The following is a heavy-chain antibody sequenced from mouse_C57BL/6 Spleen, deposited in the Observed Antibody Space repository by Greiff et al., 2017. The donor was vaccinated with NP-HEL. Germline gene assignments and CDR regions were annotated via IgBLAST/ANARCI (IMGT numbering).Heavy chain of an antibody. V-gene: IGHV5-9-1*02. CDR2: ISSGGDYI. Sequence: EVQVVESGEGLVKPGGSLKLSCAASGFTFSSYAMSWVRQTPEKRLEWVAYISSGGDYIYYADTVKGRFTISRDIARNTLYLQMSSLKSEDTAMYYCTREVVTTLYWYFDVWGTGTTVTVSS. CDR1: GFTFSSYA. CDR3: TREVVTTLYWYFDV. J-gene: IGHJ1*03. D-gene: IGHD2-1*01.